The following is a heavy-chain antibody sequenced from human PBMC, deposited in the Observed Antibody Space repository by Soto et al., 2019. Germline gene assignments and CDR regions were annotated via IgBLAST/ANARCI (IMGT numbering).Heavy chain of an antibody. CDR2: IKGKSDGGTT. D-gene: IGHD6-6*01. CDR1: GFSFSNAW. Sequence: GGSLRLSCAASGFSFSNAWMNWARQAPGKGLEWVGRIKGKSDGGTTDYAAPVKGRFTISRDDSKNTLYLQMNSLKTEDTAVYYCTTSIAAQGYYYGMDVWGQGTTVTVSS. V-gene: IGHV3-15*07. J-gene: IGHJ6*02. CDR3: TTSIAAQGYYYGMDV.